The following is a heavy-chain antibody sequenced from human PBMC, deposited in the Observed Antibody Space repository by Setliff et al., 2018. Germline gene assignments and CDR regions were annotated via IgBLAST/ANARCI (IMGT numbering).Heavy chain of an antibody. CDR2: INHSGST. CDR3: ARGYGYSSGWYRVYFDY. V-gene: IGHV4-34*01. D-gene: IGHD6-19*01. CDR1: GGSFSGYY. J-gene: IGHJ4*02. Sequence: PSETLSLTCAVYGGSFSGYYWGWIRQPPGKGLEWIGEINHSGSTNYNPSLKSRVTISVDTSKNQFSPKLSSVTAADTAVYYCARGYGYSSGWYRVYFDYWGQGTLVTVSS.